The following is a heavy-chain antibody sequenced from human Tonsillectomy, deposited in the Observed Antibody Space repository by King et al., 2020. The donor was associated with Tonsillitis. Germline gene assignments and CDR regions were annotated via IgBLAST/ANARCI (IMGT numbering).Heavy chain of an antibody. CDR2: ITWDSGII. Sequence: VQLVESGGGLVQPGRSMRLSCAASSFTFDNYAMHWVRQAPGKGLEWVSGITWDSGIIAYAASVKGRFTISRDNAKNSVYLQMNSLGPEDTALYYCAKAWGAWSTSSWGSFDSGGEGTLATVSS. CDR3: AKAWGAWSTSSWGSFDS. CDR1: SFTFDNYA. D-gene: IGHD6-13*01. J-gene: IGHJ5*01. V-gene: IGHV3-9*01.